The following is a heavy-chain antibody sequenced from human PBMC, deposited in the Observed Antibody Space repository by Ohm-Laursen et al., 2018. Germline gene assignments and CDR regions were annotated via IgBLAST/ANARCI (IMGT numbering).Heavy chain of an antibody. Sequence: SLRLSCAASGFSFSNHAMIWIRQPPGKGLEWIGSIYYTGGNYYNPSLKSRITISVDTSKNQFSLKLSSVTAADTALYYCARDYYDSSGRYFDYWGQGTLVTVSS. V-gene: IGHV4-39*07. CDR3: ARDYYDSSGRYFDY. CDR1: GFSFSNHA. J-gene: IGHJ4*02. D-gene: IGHD3-22*01. CDR2: IYYTGGN.